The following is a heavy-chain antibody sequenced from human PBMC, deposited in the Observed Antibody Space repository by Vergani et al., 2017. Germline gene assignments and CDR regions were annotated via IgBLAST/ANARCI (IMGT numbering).Heavy chain of an antibody. J-gene: IGHJ4*02. CDR2: IDWDDDK. CDR1: GLSLTSSGMR. D-gene: IGHD3-22*01. Sequence: QVTFKESGPALVNPRQALTLTCTFSGLSLTSSGMRVSWFRQSPGKALEWLARIDWDDDKFYSASLKTRLAISKDLANDLVVLTMTNMGPADTGSYYCARTRGGLPYSRGMDYVDFWVQGTLVTVSS. CDR3: ARTRGGLPYSRGMDYVDF. V-gene: IGHV2-70*04.